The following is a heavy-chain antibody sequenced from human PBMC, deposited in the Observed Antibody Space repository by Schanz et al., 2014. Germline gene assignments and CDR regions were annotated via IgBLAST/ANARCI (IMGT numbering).Heavy chain of an antibody. J-gene: IGHJ4*02. Sequence: VQLVESGGGVVQPGRSLRLSCAASGFSFSDYSMSWVRQAPGKGLEWVSSLSGGSSYIFYADSVKGRFTISRDNAKNSLSLQMDRLRDEDTAVYYCARRYSGRYCFDYWGQGTLVAVSS. CDR3: ARRYSGRYCFDY. CDR1: GFSFSDYS. D-gene: IGHD1-26*01. V-gene: IGHV3-21*01. CDR2: LSGGSSYI.